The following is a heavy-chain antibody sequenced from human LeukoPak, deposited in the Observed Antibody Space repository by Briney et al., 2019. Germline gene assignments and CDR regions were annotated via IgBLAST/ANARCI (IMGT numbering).Heavy chain of an antibody. Sequence: SETLSLTCTVSGGSISSYYWSWIRQPPGKGLEWIGEINHSGSTNYNPSLKSRVTISVDTSKNQFSLKLSSVTAADTAVYYCALRFLEWLPFDYWGQGTLVTVSS. CDR3: ALRFLEWLPFDY. D-gene: IGHD3-3*01. V-gene: IGHV4-34*01. CDR1: GGSISSYY. CDR2: INHSGST. J-gene: IGHJ4*02.